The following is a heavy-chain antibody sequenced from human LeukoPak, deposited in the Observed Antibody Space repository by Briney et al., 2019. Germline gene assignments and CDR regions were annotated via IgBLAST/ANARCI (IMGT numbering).Heavy chain of an antibody. J-gene: IGHJ4*02. V-gene: IGHV4-59*08. D-gene: IGHD2-2*01. CDR1: GGSISSYY. CDR3: ARLLPLGYCSSTSCQGYFDY. Sequence: SETLSLTCTVSGGSISSYYWSWIRQPPGKGLEWIGYIYYSGSTNYNPPLKSRVTISVDTSKNQFSLKLSSVTAADTAVYYCARLLPLGYCSSTSCQGYFDYWGQGTLVTVSS. CDR2: IYYSGST.